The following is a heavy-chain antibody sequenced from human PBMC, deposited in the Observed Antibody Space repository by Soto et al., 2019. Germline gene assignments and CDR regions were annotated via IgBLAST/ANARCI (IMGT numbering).Heavy chain of an antibody. Sequence: ASVKVSCKASGYTFTSYDINWLRQATGQGLEWMGWTNPNSGNTGYAQKFQGRVTMTRNTSISTAYMELSSLRSEDTAVYYCARVGGYDSYYYGMDVWGQGTTVTVSS. J-gene: IGHJ6*02. V-gene: IGHV1-8*01. CDR1: GYTFTSYD. CDR3: ARVGGYDSYYYGMDV. D-gene: IGHD5-12*01. CDR2: TNPNSGNT.